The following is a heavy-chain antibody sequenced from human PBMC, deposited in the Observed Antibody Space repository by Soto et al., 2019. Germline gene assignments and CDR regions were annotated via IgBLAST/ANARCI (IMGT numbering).Heavy chain of an antibody. Sequence: QVQLVQSGAEVKKPGSSVKVSCKASGGTFSSYAISWVRQAPGQGLEWMGGIIPIFGTANYAQKFQGRVTITADKSTSTAYMELSSLRSEETAVYYCARGIVVVPAAHTSGYYGMDVCGQGTTVTVSS. D-gene: IGHD2-2*01. V-gene: IGHV1-69*06. CDR1: GGTFSSYA. CDR2: IIPIFGTA. J-gene: IGHJ6*02. CDR3: ARGIVVVPAAHTSGYYGMDV.